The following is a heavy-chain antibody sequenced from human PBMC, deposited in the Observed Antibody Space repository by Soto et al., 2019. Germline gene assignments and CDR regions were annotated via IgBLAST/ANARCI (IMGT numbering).Heavy chain of an antibody. Sequence: GGSLRLSCVVSGFTLSHYGMNWVRQAPGKGLEWISYIGSTGTTTYYADSVKGRFTISRDYAKNSLYLQMNSLRDVDTAVYYGARGRVMSEIYGMDFWGHGTTVTVSS. V-gene: IGHV3-48*02. D-gene: IGHD2-21*01. CDR3: ARGRVMSEIYGMDF. CDR2: IGSTGTTT. CDR1: GFTLSHYG. J-gene: IGHJ6*02.